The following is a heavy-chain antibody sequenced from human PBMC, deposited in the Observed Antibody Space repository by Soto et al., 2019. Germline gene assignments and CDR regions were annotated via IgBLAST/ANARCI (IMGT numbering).Heavy chain of an antibody. D-gene: IGHD6-13*01. J-gene: IGHJ6*03. CDR3: ARSIRSSSWYGLPYYYYYMDV. CDR1: GYTLTVYY. CDR2: INPNSGGT. Sequence: ASVKVSCKASGYTLTVYYMHWVRQATGQGLEWMGWINPNSGGTNYAQKFQGWVTMTRDTSISTAYMELSRLRSDDTAVYYRARSIRSSSWYGLPYYYYYMDVWGEGTTVTVSS. V-gene: IGHV1-2*04.